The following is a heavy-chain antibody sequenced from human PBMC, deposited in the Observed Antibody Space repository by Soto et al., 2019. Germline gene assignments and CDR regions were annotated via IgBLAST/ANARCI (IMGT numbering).Heavy chain of an antibody. Sequence: SETLSLTCAVSGGSISSSNWWSWVRQPPGKGLEWIGEIYHSGSTNYNPSPKSRVTISVDKSKNQFSLKLSSVTAADTAVYYWGGGVGGGGRAKIKPPYFDSGGRGPLATVS. CDR2: IYHSGST. V-gene: IGHV4-4*02. J-gene: IGHJ4*02. D-gene: IGHD3-16*01. CDR1: GGSISSSNW. CDR3: GGGVGGGGRAKIKPPYFDS.